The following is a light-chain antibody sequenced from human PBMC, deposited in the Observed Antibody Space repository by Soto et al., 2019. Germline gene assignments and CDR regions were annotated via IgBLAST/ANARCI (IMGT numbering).Light chain of an antibody. CDR1: QTISSW. V-gene: IGKV1-5*03. CDR3: QQSYSNFWT. Sequence: DIQMTQSPSTLSVSVGDRVTITCRASQTISSWLAWYQQKPGKAPKLLIYKASTLKSGVPSRLSGSGYGTDLTITISSMQTEEFETYYCQQSYSNFWTFGQGTKVDI. CDR2: KAS. J-gene: IGKJ1*01.